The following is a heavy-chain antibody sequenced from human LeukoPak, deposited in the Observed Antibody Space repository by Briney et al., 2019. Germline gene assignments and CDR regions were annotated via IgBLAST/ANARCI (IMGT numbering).Heavy chain of an antibody. V-gene: IGHV3-7*03. CDR1: GFTFSNYW. J-gene: IGHJ3*02. CDR2: IKQDGSDI. Sequence: GGSLRLSCAASGFTFSNYWMSWVRQAPGKGLEWVANIKQDGSDIYYVDSVKGRFTISRDNAKNSLYLQMNSLRAEDTAVYYCANTVSVYDSAFDIWGQGTMVTVSS. CDR3: ANTVSVYDSAFDI. D-gene: IGHD3-22*01.